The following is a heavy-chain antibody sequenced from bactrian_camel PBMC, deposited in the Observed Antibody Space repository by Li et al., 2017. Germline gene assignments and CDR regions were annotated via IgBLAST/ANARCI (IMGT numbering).Heavy chain of an antibody. V-gene: IGHV3S1*01. D-gene: IGHD3*01. CDR3: AAGPRPSLFWVCGSMSQAEFGY. J-gene: IGHJ6*01. Sequence: HVQLVESGGGSVQTGGSLRLSCVRSGYTHRSACLAWFRQAPGKQREGVAAIYTGGGSTYYADSVKGRFTISRDNANNTLYLQMDSLKPEDTAMYYCAAGPRPSLFWVCGSMSQAEFGYWGQGTQVTVS. CDR1: GYTHRSAC. CDR2: IYTGGGST.